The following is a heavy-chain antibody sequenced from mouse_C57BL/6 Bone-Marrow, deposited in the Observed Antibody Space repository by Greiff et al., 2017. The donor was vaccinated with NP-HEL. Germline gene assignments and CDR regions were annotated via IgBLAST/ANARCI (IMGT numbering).Heavy chain of an antibody. D-gene: IGHD2-1*01. CDR1: GFTFSDYY. V-gene: IGHV5-16*01. CDR3: ARDLDGNLDY. Sequence: EVQRVESEGGLVQPGSSMKLSCTASGFTFSDYYMAWVRQVPEKGLEWVANINYDGSSTYYLDSLKSRFIISRDNAKNILYLQMSSLKSEDTATYYCARDLDGNLDYWGQGTTLTVSS. CDR2: INYDGSST. J-gene: IGHJ2*01.